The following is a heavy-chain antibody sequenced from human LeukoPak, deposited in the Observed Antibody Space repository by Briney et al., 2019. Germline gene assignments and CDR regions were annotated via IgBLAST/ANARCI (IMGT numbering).Heavy chain of an antibody. D-gene: IGHD3-10*02. V-gene: IGHV3-21*01. Sequence: GGSLRLSCAASGFTFRHYNMNWVRQAPGKGLEWVSSISRSSSYIYYADSVKGRFTISRDNAKNSLYLQMNSLRAEDTAVYYCAELGITMIGGVWGKGTTVTISS. CDR3: AELGITMIGGV. CDR2: ISRSSSYI. J-gene: IGHJ6*04. CDR1: GFTFRHYN.